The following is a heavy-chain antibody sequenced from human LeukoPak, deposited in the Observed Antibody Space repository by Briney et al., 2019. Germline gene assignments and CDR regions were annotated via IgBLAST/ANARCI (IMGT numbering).Heavy chain of an antibody. CDR2: IYTSGST. J-gene: IGHJ4*02. D-gene: IGHD1-26*01. CDR3: AGPYSGSYFAY. V-gene: IGHV4-4*07. CDR1: GGPISSYY. Sequence: SETLSLTCTVSGGPISSYYWSWIRQPAGKGLEWIGRIYTSGSTNYNPSLRSRVTMSVDTSKNQFSLKVSSVTAADTAVYYCAGPYSGSYFAYWGQGTLVTVSS.